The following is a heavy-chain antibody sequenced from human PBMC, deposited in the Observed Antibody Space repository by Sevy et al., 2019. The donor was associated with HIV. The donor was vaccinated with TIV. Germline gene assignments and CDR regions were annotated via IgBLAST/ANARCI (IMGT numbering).Heavy chain of an antibody. CDR2: ISGNDDTI. CDR3: ARDHVKDGDLGDYYYYAMDV. J-gene: IGHJ6*02. Sequence: GGSLRLSCAASGFILSDYYMTWVRQAPGKGLEWVSYISGNDDTIYYADSVKGRFTISRDNPKNSLYLQMNSLRAEDTAVYYCARDHVKDGDLGDYYYYAMDVWGQGTTVTVSS. V-gene: IGHV3-11*01. D-gene: IGHD4-17*01. CDR1: GFILSDYY.